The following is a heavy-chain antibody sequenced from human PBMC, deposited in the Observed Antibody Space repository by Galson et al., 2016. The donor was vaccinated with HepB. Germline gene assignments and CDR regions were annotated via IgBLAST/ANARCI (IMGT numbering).Heavy chain of an antibody. CDR3: TRCRTSCSTFDY. Sequence: SLRLSCAVSGFTFNNAWMSWVRQAPGKGLEWVGRIKSKTDGGTTDYAAPVKGRFTISRDDSKNTLYLQMNSLKAEDKAVYYCTRCRTSCSTFDYWGQGTLVTVSS. CDR2: IKSKTDGGTT. J-gene: IGHJ4*02. V-gene: IGHV3-15*01. D-gene: IGHD2-2*01. CDR1: GFTFNNAW.